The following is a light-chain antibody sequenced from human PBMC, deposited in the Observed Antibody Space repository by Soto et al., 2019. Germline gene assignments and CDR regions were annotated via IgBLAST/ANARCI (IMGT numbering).Light chain of an antibody. Sequence: EIVLTRSPGTLSLSPGERATLSCRASQSVSNYYVAGYQQKPGQAHRLLIYDASSRATGIPDRFSGSGSGTDFTLTINRLEPEDFAVYYCQHYGSPRTFGQGTKV. V-gene: IGKV3-20*01. CDR2: DAS. CDR1: QSVSNYY. CDR3: QHYGSPRT. J-gene: IGKJ1*01.